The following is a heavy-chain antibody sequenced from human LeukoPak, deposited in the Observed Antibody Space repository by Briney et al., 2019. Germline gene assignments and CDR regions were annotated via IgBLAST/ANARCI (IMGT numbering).Heavy chain of an antibody. Sequence: SETLSLTCTVSGGSIISYYWTWIRQPPGKGLEWIGYIYYSGSTKYNPSLQSRVTISVDMSKNQFSLKLSSVTAADTAVYYCARAPYSGGYPDYWGQGTLVTVSS. CDR3: ARAPYSGGYPDY. J-gene: IGHJ4*02. CDR1: GGSIISYY. V-gene: IGHV4-59*01. CDR2: IYYSGST. D-gene: IGHD1-26*01.